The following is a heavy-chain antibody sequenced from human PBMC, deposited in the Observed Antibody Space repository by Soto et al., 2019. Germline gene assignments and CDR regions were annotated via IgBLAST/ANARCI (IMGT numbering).Heavy chain of an antibody. CDR3: ARSWPNWRGGSCYPKYGMEV. CDR1: GGSISSGGYY. Sequence: SETLSLTCTVSGGSISSGGYYWSWIRQHPGKGLEWIGYIYYSGSTYYNPSLKSRVTISVDTSKNQFSLKLSSVTAADTAVYYCARSWPNWRGGSCYPKYGMEVWGQGITVNV. V-gene: IGHV4-31*03. CDR2: IYYSGST. J-gene: IGHJ6*02. D-gene: IGHD2-15*01.